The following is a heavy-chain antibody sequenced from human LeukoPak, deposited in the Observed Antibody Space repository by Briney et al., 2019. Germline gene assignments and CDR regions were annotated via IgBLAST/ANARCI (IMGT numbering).Heavy chain of an antibody. J-gene: IGHJ4*02. V-gene: IGHV4-38-2*02. Sequence: SETLSLTCTVPGYSISSGYYWGWIRQPPGKGLEWIGSIYHSGSTYYNPSLKSRVTISVDTSKNQFSLKLSSVTAADTAVYYCARDRPSHESDYWGQGTLVTVSS. CDR1: GYSISSGYY. CDR2: IYHSGST. CDR3: ARDRPSHESDY.